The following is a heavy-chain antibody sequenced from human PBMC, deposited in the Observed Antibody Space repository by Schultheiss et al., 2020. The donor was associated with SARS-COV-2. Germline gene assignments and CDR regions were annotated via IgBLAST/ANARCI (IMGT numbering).Heavy chain of an antibody. D-gene: IGHD3/OR15-3a*01. Sequence: QTLSLTCAVYGGSFSGYYWSWIRQPPGKALEWLALIDWDDDKHYSTSLKSRLTITKDTSKNQVVLTMTNMDPVDTATYYCAHLDWTHFDYWGQGTLVTVSS. CDR2: IDWDDDK. V-gene: IGHV2-70*12. CDR1: GGSFSGYY. J-gene: IGHJ4*02. CDR3: AHLDWTHFDY.